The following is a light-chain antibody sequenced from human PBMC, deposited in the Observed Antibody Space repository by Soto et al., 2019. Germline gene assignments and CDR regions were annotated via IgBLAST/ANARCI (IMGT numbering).Light chain of an antibody. J-gene: IGLJ3*02. CDR1: SGDVGGYNY. V-gene: IGLV2-8*01. CDR3: SSYAGSNIFVV. CDR2: EVS. Sequence: QSALTQPPSASGSPGQSVTISCTGTSGDVGGYNYVSWYQHRPGKAPKLMISEVSKRPSRVPDRFSGSKSGNTASLTVSGLQAEDEADYYCSSYAGSNIFVVFGGGTKLTVL.